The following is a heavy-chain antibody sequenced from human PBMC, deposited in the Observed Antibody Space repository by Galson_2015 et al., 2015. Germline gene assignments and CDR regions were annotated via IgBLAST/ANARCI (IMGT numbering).Heavy chain of an antibody. CDR1: GYTFTSYA. CDR3: ARGDHMDYGDYYYYYYGMDV. V-gene: IGHV1-3*01. J-gene: IGHJ6*02. CDR2: INAGNGNT. Sequence: SVKVSCKASGYTFTSYAMHWVRQAPGQRLEWMGWINAGNGNTKYSQKFQGRVTITRDTSASTAYMELSSLRSEDTAVYYCARGDHMDYGDYYYYYYGMDVWGQGTTVTVSS. D-gene: IGHD4-17*01.